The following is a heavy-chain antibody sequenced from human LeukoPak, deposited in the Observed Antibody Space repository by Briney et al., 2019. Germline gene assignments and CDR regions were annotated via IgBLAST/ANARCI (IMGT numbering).Heavy chain of an antibody. V-gene: IGHV3-7*01. D-gene: IGHD6-19*01. CDR2: INPDGSNM. J-gene: IGHJ4*02. Sequence: GRSLRLSCAASGFSFSSYWMSWVRQAPGKGLEWVANINPDGSNMLYVDSVKGRFTITRDNAKNSLYLQMNNLRAEDTAVYFCVSGLQWLYWGQGTLVTVSS. CDR3: VSGLQWLY. CDR1: GFSFSSYW.